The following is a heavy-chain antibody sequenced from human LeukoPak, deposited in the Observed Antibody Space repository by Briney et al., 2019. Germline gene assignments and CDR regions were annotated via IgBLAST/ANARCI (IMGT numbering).Heavy chain of an antibody. Sequence: ASVKVSCKASGYTFTSYGISWVRQAPGQGLEWMGWISAYNGNTNYAQKLQGRVTMTTDTSTSTAYMELRSLRSDDTAVYYCARARIQLWLQGWFAPWGQGTLVTVSS. CDR2: ISAYNGNT. CDR3: ARARIQLWLQGWFAP. V-gene: IGHV1-18*01. D-gene: IGHD5-18*01. J-gene: IGHJ5*02. CDR1: GYTFTSYG.